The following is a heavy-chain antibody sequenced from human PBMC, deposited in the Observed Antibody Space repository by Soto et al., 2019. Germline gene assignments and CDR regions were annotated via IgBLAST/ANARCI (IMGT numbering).Heavy chain of an antibody. Sequence: QLQLQESGPGLVKPSETLSLTCTVSGGSISSGSYYWGWIRQPPGKGLEWIGSIYYSGSTYYNPSLKSRVTISVDTSKNQFSLKLSSVTAADTAVYYCARHAPPMGYYYYYMDVWGKGTTVTVSS. J-gene: IGHJ6*03. D-gene: IGHD3-10*01. CDR2: IYYSGST. V-gene: IGHV4-39*01. CDR1: GGSISSGSYY. CDR3: ARHAPPMGYYYYYMDV.